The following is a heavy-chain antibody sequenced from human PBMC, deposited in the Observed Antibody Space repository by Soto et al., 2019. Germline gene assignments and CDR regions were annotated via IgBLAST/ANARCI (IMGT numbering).Heavy chain of an antibody. D-gene: IGHD2-21*02. V-gene: IGHV2-5*02. J-gene: IGHJ4*02. Sequence: QITLKESGPTLVKPTQTLTLTCTFSGFSLSTSGVGVGWIRQPPGKALEWLAHIYWDDDKRYSPSLRSRLTIANDTCKNQVVRTTTNMDPVDTATYYCAHSGGGGNSAGYVYWGQGTLVTVSS. CDR1: GFSLSTSGVG. CDR2: IYWDDDK. CDR3: AHSGGGGNSAGYVY.